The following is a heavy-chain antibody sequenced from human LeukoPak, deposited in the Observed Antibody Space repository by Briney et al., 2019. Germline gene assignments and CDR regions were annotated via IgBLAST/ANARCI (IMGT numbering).Heavy chain of an antibody. CDR1: RYTFTGYY. CDR3: ARDLAPGDTAMAHYYYYGMDV. J-gene: IGHJ6*02. D-gene: IGHD5-18*01. Sequence: GASVTVSCMPSRYTFTGYYMHGVRQAPGQGLEGMGWINPNSGGTHYAQKLQGRGTLTRDTSISTAYMELSRLRSDDTAVYYCARDLAPGDTAMAHYYYYGMDVWGQGTTVTVSS. CDR2: INPNSGGT. V-gene: IGHV1-2*02.